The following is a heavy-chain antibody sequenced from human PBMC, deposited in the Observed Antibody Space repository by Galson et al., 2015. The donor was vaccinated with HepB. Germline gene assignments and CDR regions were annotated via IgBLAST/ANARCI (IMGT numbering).Heavy chain of an antibody. Sequence: ALRLSCAASGFTFDDYTMHWVRQAPGKGLEWVSLISWDGGITYYADSVKGRFTISRDNSKNSLYLQMNSLRTEDTALYYCAKDIVPATEGVVYYYYYGMDVWGQGTTVTVSS. D-gene: IGHD2-15*01. CDR1: GFTFDDYT. V-gene: IGHV3-43*01. CDR2: ISWDGGIT. J-gene: IGHJ6*02. CDR3: AKDIVPATEGVVYYYYYGMDV.